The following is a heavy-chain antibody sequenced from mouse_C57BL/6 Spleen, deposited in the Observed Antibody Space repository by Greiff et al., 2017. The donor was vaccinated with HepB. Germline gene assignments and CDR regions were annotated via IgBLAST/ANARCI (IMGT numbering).Heavy chain of an antibody. J-gene: IGHJ3*01. CDR1: GYAFSSSW. CDR2: IYPGDGDT. V-gene: IGHV1-82*01. Sequence: QVQLQQSGPELVKPGASVKISCKASGYAFSSSWMNWVKQRPGKGLEWIGRIYPGDGDTNYNGKFKGKATLTAEKSSSTAYMQLSSLTSEDSAVYFCARGDWDGFAYWGQGTLVTVSA. CDR3: ARGDWDGFAY. D-gene: IGHD4-1*01.